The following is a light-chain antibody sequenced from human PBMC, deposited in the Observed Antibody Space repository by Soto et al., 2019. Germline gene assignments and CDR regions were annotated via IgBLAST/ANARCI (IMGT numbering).Light chain of an antibody. CDR2: RNN. CDR3: AAWDDSLSGVV. Sequence: QSLLSQPPSASGTPGQRVTIFCSGSSSNIGSNYVYWYQQLPGTAPKLLIYRNNQRPSGVPDRFSGSKSGTSASLAISGLRSEDEADYYCAAWDDSLSGVVFGGGTKLTVL. V-gene: IGLV1-47*01. CDR1: SSNIGSNY. J-gene: IGLJ2*01.